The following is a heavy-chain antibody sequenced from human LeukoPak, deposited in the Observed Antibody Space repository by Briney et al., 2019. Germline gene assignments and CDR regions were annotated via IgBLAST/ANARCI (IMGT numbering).Heavy chain of an antibody. CDR2: IYQSGST. D-gene: IGHD3-16*01. CDR1: GYSFSSGYY. J-gene: IGHJ3*02. Sequence: PSETLSLTCAVSGYSFSSGYYWGWIRQPPGKGLGWTGSIYQSGSTYYNPSLKSRVTISVDTSKNQFSLRLSSVTAADTAVYYCARERGDFRFVDIWGQGTMVIVSS. V-gene: IGHV4-38-2*01. CDR3: ARERGDFRFVDI.